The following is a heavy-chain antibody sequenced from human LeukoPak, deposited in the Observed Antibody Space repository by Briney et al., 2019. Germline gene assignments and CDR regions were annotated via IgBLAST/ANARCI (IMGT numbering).Heavy chain of an antibody. V-gene: IGHV4-59*08. J-gene: IGHJ3*02. CDR1: SGSISSYY. Sequence: SETLSLTCTVSSGSISSYYWSWIRQPPGKGLEWIGYIYYTGSTNYNPSLKSRLTMSVDTSKNLFSLKLSSVTAADTAVYYCARLPGFRDAFDIWGQGTMVTVYS. CDR3: ARLPGFRDAFDI. CDR2: IYYTGST.